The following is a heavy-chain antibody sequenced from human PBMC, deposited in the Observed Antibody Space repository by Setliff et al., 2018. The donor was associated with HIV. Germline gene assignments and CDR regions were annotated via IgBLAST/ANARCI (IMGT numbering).Heavy chain of an antibody. J-gene: IGHJ4*02. V-gene: IGHV3-23*03. Sequence: PGGSLRLSCEGSGFTFGSYTMSWVRQAPGKGLEWLSVIYSGSGSTNYADSVKGRFTVSRDNSKNMLYLQMNSLSVEDTATYHCAKDGYNNWDLDHWGQGTLVTVSS. CDR2: IYSGSGST. D-gene: IGHD5-12*01. CDR1: GFTFGSYT. CDR3: AKDGYNNWDLDH.